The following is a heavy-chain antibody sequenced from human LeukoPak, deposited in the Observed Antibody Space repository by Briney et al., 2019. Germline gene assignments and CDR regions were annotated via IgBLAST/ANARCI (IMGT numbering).Heavy chain of an antibody. CDR1: GFTFSSYS. Sequence: PGGSLRLSCAVTGFTFSSYSMNWVRQAPGKGLEWVAVISYDGSNKYYADSVRGRFTISRDNSKNTLYLQMNSLRAEDTALYYCANSYHYDSSGYLNYWGQGTLVTVSS. CDR2: ISYDGSNK. V-gene: IGHV3-30*18. J-gene: IGHJ4*02. CDR3: ANSYHYDSSGYLNY. D-gene: IGHD3-22*01.